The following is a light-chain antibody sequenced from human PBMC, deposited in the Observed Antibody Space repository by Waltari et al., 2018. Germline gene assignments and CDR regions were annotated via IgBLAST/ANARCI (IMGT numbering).Light chain of an antibody. V-gene: IGLV3-21*02. Sequence: SYVLTQPPSVSVAPGQTARITCGGNTIGSTSVPWYQQKPGQAPVLGVDDDRDRPSGTPERFSGSNSGNTATLTISSVEAGDEADYYCQVWDSSSDHVVFGGGTKLTVL. CDR2: DDR. CDR1: TIGSTS. J-gene: IGLJ2*01. CDR3: QVWDSSSDHVV.